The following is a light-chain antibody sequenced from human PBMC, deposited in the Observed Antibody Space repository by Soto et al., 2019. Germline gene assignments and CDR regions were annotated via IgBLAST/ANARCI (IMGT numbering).Light chain of an antibody. Sequence: EIVMTQSPATLSVSPGERATLSCRASQSVSSNLAWYRQKPGQAPSLLIYGASTRATGTPARFSGSGSGTEFTLTISSLQSEDFAVYYCQQYIRWPLTFGGGTKVDI. CDR3: QQYIRWPLT. CDR2: GAS. J-gene: IGKJ4*01. V-gene: IGKV3-15*01. CDR1: QSVSSN.